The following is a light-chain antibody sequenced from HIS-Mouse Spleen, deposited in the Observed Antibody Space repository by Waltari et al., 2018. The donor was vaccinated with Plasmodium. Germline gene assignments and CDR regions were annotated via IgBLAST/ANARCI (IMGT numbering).Light chain of an antibody. CDR2: KAS. Sequence: DIQMTQSPSTLSASVGDRVTITCRASQSISSWLAWYQQKPGKAPKILIYKASSLESGVPSRFSGSGSGTEFTLTISSLQPDDFATYYCQQYNSYSLTFGQGTKVEIK. CDR3: QQYNSYSLT. J-gene: IGKJ1*01. V-gene: IGKV1-5*03. CDR1: QSISSW.